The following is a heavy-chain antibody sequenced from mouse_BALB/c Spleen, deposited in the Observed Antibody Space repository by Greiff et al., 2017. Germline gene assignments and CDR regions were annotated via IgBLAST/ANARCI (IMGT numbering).Heavy chain of an antibody. D-gene: IGHD1-1*01. CDR1: GYAFTNYL. Sequence: LVESGAELVRPGTSVKVSCKASGYAFTNYLIEWVKQRPGQGLEWIGVINPGSGGTNYNEKFKGKATLTADKSSSTAYMQLSSLTSDDSAVYFCARSYYGSSYYAMDYWGQGTSVTVSS. CDR3: ARSYYGSSYYAMDY. CDR2: INPGSGGT. V-gene: IGHV1-54*01. J-gene: IGHJ4*01.